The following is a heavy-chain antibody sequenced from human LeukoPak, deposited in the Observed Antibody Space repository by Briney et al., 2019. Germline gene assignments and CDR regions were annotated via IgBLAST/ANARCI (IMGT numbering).Heavy chain of an antibody. Sequence: ASVKVSCKASGYTFTSYGISWVRQAPGQGLEWMGWISAYNGNTNYAQKLQGRVTMTTDTSTSTAYMELRSLRSDDTAVYYCARAWYYDFWSGYYADFDHWGQGTLVTVSS. D-gene: IGHD3-3*01. V-gene: IGHV1-18*01. CDR3: ARAWYYDFWSGYYADFDH. J-gene: IGHJ4*02. CDR1: GYTFTSYG. CDR2: ISAYNGNT.